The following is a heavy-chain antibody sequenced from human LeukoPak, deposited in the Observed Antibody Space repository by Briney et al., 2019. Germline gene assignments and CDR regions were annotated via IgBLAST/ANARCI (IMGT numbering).Heavy chain of an antibody. CDR1: GFTFSTHW. CDR2: IKEEGSEK. D-gene: IGHD5-18*01. Sequence: RGSLRLSCAAFGFTFSTHWMRWVRQAPGKGLEWVASIKEEGSEKSYEDSVKGRFTISRDNAKNSVYLQMNSLRAEDTAVYYCARESGYSYGTGYWGQGTLVTVSS. J-gene: IGHJ4*02. V-gene: IGHV3-7*01. CDR3: ARESGYSYGTGY.